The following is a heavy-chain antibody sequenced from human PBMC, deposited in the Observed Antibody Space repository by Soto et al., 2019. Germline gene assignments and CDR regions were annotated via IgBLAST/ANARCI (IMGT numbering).Heavy chain of an antibody. CDR1: GLTVCSNY. J-gene: IGHJ6*02. CDR2: IYSGGST. D-gene: IGHD3-10*01. Sequence: GGSLRLSCAASGLTVCSNYMSWVRQAPGKGLEWVSVIYSGGSTYYADSVKGRFTISRDNSKNTLYLQMNSLRAEDTAVYYCARDNFYYYGSGSYYYYGMDVWGQGTTVTVSS. CDR3: ARDNFYYYGSGSYYYYGMDV. V-gene: IGHV3-53*01.